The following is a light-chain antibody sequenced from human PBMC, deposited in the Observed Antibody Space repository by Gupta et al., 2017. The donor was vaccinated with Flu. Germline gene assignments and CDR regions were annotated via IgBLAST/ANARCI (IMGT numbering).Light chain of an antibody. J-gene: IGKJ4*01. CDR3: QQYNNWPPLT. Sequence: EIQMTQSPATLSVSPGERATLSCRASQSVSSGLAWYQQKPGQTPRLLIYGASARATGVPARFSGSGSGTEFTLTISSLQSEDFAVYYCQQYNNWPPLTFGGGTKVEIK. CDR2: GAS. CDR1: QSVSSG. V-gene: IGKV3-15*01.